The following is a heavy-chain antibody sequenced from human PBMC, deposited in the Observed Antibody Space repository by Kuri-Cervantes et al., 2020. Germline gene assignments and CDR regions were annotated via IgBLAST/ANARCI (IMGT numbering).Heavy chain of an antibody. CDR1: GYTFTGYY. V-gene: IGHV1-18*04. CDR2: ISAYNGNT. Sequence: ASVKVSCKASGYTFTGYYMHWVRQAPGQGLEWMGWISAYNGNTNYAQKLQGRVTMTTDTSTSTAYMELRSLRSDDTAVYYCARVQSRLWFRRGYFDYWGQGTLVTVSS. J-gene: IGHJ4*02. D-gene: IGHD3-10*01. CDR3: ARVQSRLWFRRGYFDY.